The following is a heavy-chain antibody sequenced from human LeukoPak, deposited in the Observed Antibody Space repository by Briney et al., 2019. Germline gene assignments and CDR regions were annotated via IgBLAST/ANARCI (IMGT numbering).Heavy chain of an antibody. J-gene: IGHJ6*03. CDR2: INDSGNT. Sequence: SETLSLTCTVSGGSISSSSYYWGRHRQPQGLELEWIGSINDSGNTFYNPSLKSRVTISVDTSKNQFSLNLSSVTAADTAVYYCARRPQSYIDVWGKGTTVTVSS. V-gene: IGHV4-39*01. CDR1: GGSISSSSYY. CDR3: ARRPQSYIDV.